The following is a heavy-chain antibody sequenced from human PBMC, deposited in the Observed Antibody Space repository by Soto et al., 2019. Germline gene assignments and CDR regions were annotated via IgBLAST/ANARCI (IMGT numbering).Heavy chain of an antibody. CDR2: ISAYNGNT. CDR3: ARDSPPVDY. Sequence: QVQLVQSGAEVKKPGASVKVSCKASGYTFTSYGLSWVRQAPGQGLEGMGWISAYNGNTNYAQKLQGRVTMTTDTPTRTASMELRSLTSDDTAVYYCARDSPPVDYWGQGTLVSVSS. J-gene: IGHJ4*02. V-gene: IGHV1-18*01. CDR1: GYTFTSYG.